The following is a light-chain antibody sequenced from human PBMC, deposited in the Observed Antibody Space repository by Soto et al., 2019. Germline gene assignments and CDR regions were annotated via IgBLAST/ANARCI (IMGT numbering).Light chain of an antibody. CDR3: SSYTKSSTWV. J-gene: IGLJ3*02. CDR2: EVT. CDR1: SSDVGGYDF. Sequence: QSALTQPASVSGSPGQSITISWTGTSSDVGGYDFVSWYQQYPGKAPKLMIYEVTNRPSGISYRFSCSKSGNTASLTISGLQAEDEADYYCSSYTKSSTWVFGGGTKLTVL. V-gene: IGLV2-14*01.